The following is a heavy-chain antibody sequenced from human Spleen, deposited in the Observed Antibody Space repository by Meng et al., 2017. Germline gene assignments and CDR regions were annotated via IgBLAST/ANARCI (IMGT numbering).Heavy chain of an antibody. V-gene: IGHV1-3*01. CDR2: INAGNGNT. CDR3: TRDRRGVVVVPAAITMVRRQEPGSFDY. CDR1: GYTFTTYA. J-gene: IGHJ4*02. D-gene: IGHD2-2*01. Sequence: QVQLVQSGAEVKKPGASVKVAGKASGYTFTTYAMHGVRQAPGQRLEWLRWINAGNGNTKYSQKFQGRVTITRDTSASTVYMEMSSLRSEDTAVYYCTRDRRGVVVVPAAITMVRRQEPGSFDYWGQGTLVTVSS.